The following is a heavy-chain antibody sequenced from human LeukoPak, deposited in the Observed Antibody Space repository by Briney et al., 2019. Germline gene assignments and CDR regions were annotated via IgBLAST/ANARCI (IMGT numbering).Heavy chain of an antibody. D-gene: IGHD2-15*01. CDR2: VKQDGGEK. Sequence: PGGSLRPSCAASGFAFSDFSMNWVRLAAGSGLAWVASVKQDGGEKYYVASVKGRFTISGDNAKNSLYLQMNSLRAEDTAVYYCARWRSAGKYFDSWGQGTLVTVSS. V-gene: IGHV3-7*04. J-gene: IGHJ4*02. CDR3: ARWRSAGKYFDS. CDR1: GFAFSDFS.